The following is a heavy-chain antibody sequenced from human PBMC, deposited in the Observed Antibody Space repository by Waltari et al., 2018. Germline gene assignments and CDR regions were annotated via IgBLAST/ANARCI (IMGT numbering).Heavy chain of an antibody. CDR2: INPNSGGT. V-gene: IGHV1-2*02. CDR3: ARSLYSSGWYRRGGYFDY. D-gene: IGHD6-19*01. CDR1: GYTFTGYY. Sequence: QVQLVQSGAEVKKPGASVKVSCKASGYTFTGYYMHCVRQAPGPGLEWMGWINPNSGGTNYAQKFQGRVTMTRDTSISTAYMELSRLRSDDTAVYYCARSLYSSGWYRRGGYFDYWGQGTLVTVSS. J-gene: IGHJ4*02.